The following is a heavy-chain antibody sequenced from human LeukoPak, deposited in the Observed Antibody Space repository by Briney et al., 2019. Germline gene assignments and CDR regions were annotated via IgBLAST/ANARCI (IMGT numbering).Heavy chain of an antibody. CDR2: ISGSGSIT. Sequence: GGSLRLSCAASGFTFSSYAMNWIRQAPGKGLEWVSSISGSGSITYYADSVKGHFTVSRDNSKNTLYLQMNSLRAEDTAVYYCAKSTGSGRQGIDYWGQGTLVTVSS. V-gene: IGHV3-23*01. J-gene: IGHJ4*02. D-gene: IGHD3-10*01. CDR3: AKSTGSGRQGIDY. CDR1: GFTFSSYA.